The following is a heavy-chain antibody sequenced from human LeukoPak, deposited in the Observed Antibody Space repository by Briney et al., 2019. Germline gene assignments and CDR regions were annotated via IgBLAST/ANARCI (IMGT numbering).Heavy chain of an antibody. Sequence: SETLSLTCTVSGGSITGYDWSWIGQPAGRGLEWIGRIYVTESTTYNPSLKSRVTISIDTSKNPFSLKLTSVTAADTAVYYCARDSGTTGEVKFDPWGQGTLVTVSS. CDR1: GGSITGYD. CDR2: IYVTEST. CDR3: ARDSGTTGEVKFDP. D-gene: IGHD3-10*01. V-gene: IGHV4-4*07. J-gene: IGHJ5*02.